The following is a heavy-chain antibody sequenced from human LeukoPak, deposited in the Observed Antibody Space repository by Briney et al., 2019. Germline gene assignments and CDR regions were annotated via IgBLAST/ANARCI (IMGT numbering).Heavy chain of an antibody. CDR1: GFTFSTNW. CDR2: INTDGHTT. D-gene: IGHD6-13*01. CDR3: ARDKQQLAQRWVYCYYYYMDV. Sequence: GGSLRLSCAASGFTFSTNWMHWVRQAPGKGPVWVSRINTDGHTTNYADSVRGRFTISRDNSKNTLYLQMNSLRAEDTAVYYCARDKQQLAQRWVYCYYYYMDVWGKGTTVTVSS. V-gene: IGHV3-74*01. J-gene: IGHJ6*03.